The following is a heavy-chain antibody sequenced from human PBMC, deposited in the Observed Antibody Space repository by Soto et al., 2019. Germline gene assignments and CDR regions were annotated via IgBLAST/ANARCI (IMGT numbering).Heavy chain of an antibody. CDR1: GGTFSSYA. D-gene: IGHD3-3*01. Sequence: SVKVSCKASGGTFSSYAISWVRQAPGQGLEWMGGIIPIFGTANYAQKFQGRVAITADESTSTAYMELSSLRSEDTAVYYCARGGPYYDFWSGKRNWFDPWGQGTLVTVSS. CDR3: ARGGPYYDFWSGKRNWFDP. CDR2: IIPIFGTA. J-gene: IGHJ5*02. V-gene: IGHV1-69*13.